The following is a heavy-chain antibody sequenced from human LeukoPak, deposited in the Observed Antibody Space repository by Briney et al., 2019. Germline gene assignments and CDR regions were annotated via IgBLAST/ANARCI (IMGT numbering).Heavy chain of an antibody. V-gene: IGHV3-48*04. CDR1: GFTFSSHG. D-gene: IGHD1-26*01. CDR3: ATVGGSYSHYYYYMDV. CDR2: IGTSGSSI. J-gene: IGHJ6*03. Sequence: GGTLRLSSAASGFTFSSHGMNWVRQDPGKGLEWVSYIGTSGSSIYYADSVKGRFTISRDNAKNSLYLQMNSLRAEDTAVYYCATVGGSYSHYYYYMDVWGKGTTVTVSS.